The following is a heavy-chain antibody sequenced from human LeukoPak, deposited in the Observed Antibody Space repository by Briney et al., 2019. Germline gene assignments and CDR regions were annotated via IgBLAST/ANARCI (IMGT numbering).Heavy chain of an antibody. Sequence: PGGSLRLSCAASGFTVSSNYMSWVRQAPGKGLEWVSVIYSGGSTYYADSVKGRFTISRDNSKNTLYLQMNSLRAEDTAVYYCASSIIAGFGELFDYWGQGTLVTVSS. J-gene: IGHJ4*02. V-gene: IGHV3-53*01. CDR1: GFTVSSNY. CDR2: IYSGGST. D-gene: IGHD3-10*01. CDR3: ASSIIAGFGELFDY.